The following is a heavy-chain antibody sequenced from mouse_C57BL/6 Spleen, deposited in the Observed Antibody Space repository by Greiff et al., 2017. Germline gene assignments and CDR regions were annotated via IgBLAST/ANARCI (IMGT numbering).Heavy chain of an antibody. CDR1: GFTFCSYG. V-gene: IGHV5-6*01. D-gene: IGHD3-2*02. Sequence: EVQVVESGGDLVKPGGSLKLSCAASGFTFCSYGMSWVRQTPDKRLEWVATISSGGSYTYYPDSVKGRFTISRDNAKNTLYLQMSSLKSEDTAMYYCARHGDSEAYPYYAMDYWGQGTSGTVSS. CDR2: ISSGGSYT. J-gene: IGHJ4*01. CDR3: ARHGDSEAYPYYAMDY.